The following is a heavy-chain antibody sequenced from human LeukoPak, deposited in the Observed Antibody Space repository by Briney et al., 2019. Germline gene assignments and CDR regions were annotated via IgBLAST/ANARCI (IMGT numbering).Heavy chain of an antibody. V-gene: IGHV3-53*01. D-gene: IGHD4/OR15-4a*01. CDR3: ARRAGAYSHPYDY. J-gene: IGHJ4*02. Sequence: GGSLRLSCTVSGFTVSTNSMSWVRQAPGKGLEWVSFIYSDNTHYSDSVKGRFTISRDNYKHTLYLQMNSLRAEDTAVYYCARRAGAYSHPYDYWGQGTLVTVSS. CDR1: GFTVSTNS. CDR2: IYSDNT.